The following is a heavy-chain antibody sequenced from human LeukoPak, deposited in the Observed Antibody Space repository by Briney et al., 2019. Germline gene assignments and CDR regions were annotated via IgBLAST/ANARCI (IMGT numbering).Heavy chain of an antibody. V-gene: IGHV3-48*03. CDR1: GFTFSSYE. J-gene: IGHJ3*02. D-gene: IGHD4-17*01. Sequence: GGSLRLSCAASGFTFSSYEMNWVRQAPGKGMEWVSYISSSGSTIYYADFVKGRFTISRDNPKNSLYLQMNSLRAEDTAVYYCARDRLGDYETYAFDIWGQGTMVTVSS. CDR3: ARDRLGDYETYAFDI. CDR2: ISSSGSTI.